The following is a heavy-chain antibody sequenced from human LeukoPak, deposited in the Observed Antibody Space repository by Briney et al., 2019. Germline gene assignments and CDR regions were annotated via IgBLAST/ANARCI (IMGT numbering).Heavy chain of an antibody. Sequence: GGSLRLSCAASGFTFSSYSMNWVRQAPGKGLEWVSSISSSSSYIYYADSVKGRFTISRDNAKNSLYLQMNSLRAEDTAVYYCAREFMVRGVHFDYWGQGTLVTVSS. CDR1: GFTFSSYS. V-gene: IGHV3-21*01. D-gene: IGHD3-10*01. CDR2: ISSSSSYI. J-gene: IGHJ4*02. CDR3: AREFMVRGVHFDY.